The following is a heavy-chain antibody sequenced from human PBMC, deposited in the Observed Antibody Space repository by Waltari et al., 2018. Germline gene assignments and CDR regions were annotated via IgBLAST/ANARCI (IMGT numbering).Heavy chain of an antibody. CDR3: ARLSSSWNEKGAFDI. J-gene: IGHJ3*02. Sequence: EVQLVESGGGLVQPGGSLRLSCGGIGFTLSIFWGSWVRQAPGKGLDWVANMNRDGSETYYVDSVKGRFTISRDNAKNSLYLEMNTLRVEDTAIYYCARLSSSWNEKGAFDIWGQGTMVTVSS. CDR1: GFTLSIFW. CDR2: MNRDGSET. V-gene: IGHV3-7*01. D-gene: IGHD6-13*01.